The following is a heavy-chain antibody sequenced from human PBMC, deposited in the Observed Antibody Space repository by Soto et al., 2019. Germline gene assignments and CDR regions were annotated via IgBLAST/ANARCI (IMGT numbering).Heavy chain of an antibody. CDR2: ISHSGTT. CDR1: GGSISSGGYS. CDR3: PSRNDYYDIRVYYSPYFDS. V-gene: IGHV4-30-2*01. Sequence: SETLSLTCAVSGGSISSGGYSWSWIQQPPGKGLEWIGYISHSGTTYYNPSLESRVTISVDRSKNQFSLKLTSLTAADTAVYFFPSRNDYYDIRVYYSPYFDSGGRGTLVTVSS. D-gene: IGHD3-22*01. J-gene: IGHJ4*02.